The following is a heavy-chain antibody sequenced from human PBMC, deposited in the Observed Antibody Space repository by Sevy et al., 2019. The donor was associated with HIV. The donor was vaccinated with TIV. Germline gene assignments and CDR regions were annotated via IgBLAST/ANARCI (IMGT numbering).Heavy chain of an antibody. D-gene: IGHD3-16*01. V-gene: IGHV4-39*01. CDR1: GGSMSSSDYF. Sequence: SETLSLTCTVSGGSMSSSDYFWGWVRQPPGKGLKWIGSIYYNGDTYHSPSLKSRVTVAVDTSKNQFFLTLTSVTAADTAIYYCARHGAWTFYFDFWGQGALVTVSS. J-gene: IGHJ4*02. CDR2: IYYNGDT. CDR3: ARHGAWTFYFDF.